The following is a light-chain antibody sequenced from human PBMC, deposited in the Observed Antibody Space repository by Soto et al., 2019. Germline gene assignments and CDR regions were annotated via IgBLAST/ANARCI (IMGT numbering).Light chain of an antibody. Sequence: EIGMPQYPDTLSVAPGERAPLSCRASQTISSNYLAWYQQKPGQAPRLLIYGASGRATGIPDRFSGSGSGTEFTLTISSLQSEDFAVYYCQQYNNWWTFGQATKVDI. V-gene: IGKV3D-15*01. CDR2: GAS. CDR1: QTISSN. J-gene: IGKJ1*01. CDR3: QQYNNWWT.